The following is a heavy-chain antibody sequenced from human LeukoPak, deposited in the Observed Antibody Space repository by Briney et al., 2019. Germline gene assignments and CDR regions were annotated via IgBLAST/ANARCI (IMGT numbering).Heavy chain of an antibody. D-gene: IGHD2-2*01. J-gene: IGHJ6*02. V-gene: IGHV3-21*01. CDR3: ARDRGADIVVVPAPYGMDV. Sequence: GVSLRLSCAASGFTFSSYSMNWVRQAPGKGLEWVSSISSSSSYIYYADSAKGRFTISRDNAKNSLYLQMNSLRAEDTAVYYCARDRGADIVVVPAPYGMDVWGQGTTVTVSS. CDR2: ISSSSSYI. CDR1: GFTFSSYS.